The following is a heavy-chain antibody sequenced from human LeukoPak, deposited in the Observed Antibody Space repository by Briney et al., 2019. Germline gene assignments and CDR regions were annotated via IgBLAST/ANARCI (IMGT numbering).Heavy chain of an antibody. V-gene: IGHV4-59*01. CDR1: GGSISSYY. J-gene: IGHJ4*02. Sequence: SETLSLTCTVSGGSISSYYWSWIRQPPGKGLEWIGYIYYSRSTNYNPSLKSRVTISVDTSKNQFSLKLSSVTAADTAVYYCARSSQRYSGSSFDYWGQGTLVTVSS. CDR3: ARSSQRYSGSSFDY. CDR2: IYYSRST. D-gene: IGHD1-26*01.